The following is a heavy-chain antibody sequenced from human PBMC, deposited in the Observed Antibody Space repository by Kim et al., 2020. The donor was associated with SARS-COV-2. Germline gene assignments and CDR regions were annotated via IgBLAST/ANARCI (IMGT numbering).Heavy chain of an antibody. J-gene: IGHJ4*02. CDR2: IYYSGST. CDR3: ARQQARITIFGVVIAYFDY. V-gene: IGHV4-39*01. Sequence: SETLSLTCTVSGGSISSSSYYWGWIRQPPGKGLEWIGSIYYSGSTYYNPSLKSRVTISVDTSKNQFSLKLSSVTAADTAVYYCARQQARITIFGVVIAYFDYWGQGTLFTVSS. D-gene: IGHD3-3*01. CDR1: GGSISSSSYY.